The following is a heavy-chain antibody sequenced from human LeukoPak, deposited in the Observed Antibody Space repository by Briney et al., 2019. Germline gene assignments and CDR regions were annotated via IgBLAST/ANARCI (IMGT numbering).Heavy chain of an antibody. V-gene: IGHV3-23*01. CDR1: GFTFSDYA. CDR3: AKVPGHRSSWYSGLDY. CDR2: ITGSAIST. Sequence: GGSLRLSCAASGFTFSDYAMTWVRQAPGKGLEWISCITGSAISTYYAASVKGRFPLSRDNSQNTLFLQMNSLRPEDTATYYCAKVPGHRSSWYSGLDYWGQGTPVTVSS. D-gene: IGHD2-2*01. J-gene: IGHJ4*02.